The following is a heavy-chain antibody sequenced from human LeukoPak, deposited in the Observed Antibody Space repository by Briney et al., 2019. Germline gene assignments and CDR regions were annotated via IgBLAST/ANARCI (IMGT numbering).Heavy chain of an antibody. Sequence: GGSLRLSCAASGFTVSSNYMSWVRQAPGKGLEWVSVIYSGGSTYYADSVKGRFTISRDNSKNTLYLQMNSLRAEDTAVYYCARGDPVAAAGPWYFDLWGRGTLVTVSS. J-gene: IGHJ2*01. D-gene: IGHD6-13*01. V-gene: IGHV3-53*01. CDR3: ARGDPVAAAGPWYFDL. CDR2: IYSGGST. CDR1: GFTVSSNY.